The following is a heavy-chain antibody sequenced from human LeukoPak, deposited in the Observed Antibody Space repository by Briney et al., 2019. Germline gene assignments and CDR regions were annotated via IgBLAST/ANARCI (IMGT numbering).Heavy chain of an antibody. J-gene: IGHJ4*02. Sequence: GGSLRLSYAASGFTFSSYAMSWVRQAPGKGLEWVSAISGSGGSTYYADSVKGRFTTSRDNSKNTLYLQMNSLRAEDTAVYYCAKGRVVLMVYAQGGFDYWGQGTLVTVSS. CDR1: GFTFSSYA. CDR2: ISGSGGST. CDR3: AKGRVVLMVYAQGGFDY. V-gene: IGHV3-23*01. D-gene: IGHD2-8*01.